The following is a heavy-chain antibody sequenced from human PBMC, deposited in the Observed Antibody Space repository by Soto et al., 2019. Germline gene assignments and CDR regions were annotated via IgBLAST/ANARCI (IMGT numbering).Heavy chain of an antibody. Sequence: ASVKVSCKASGYTFTSYGISWVRQAPGQGLEWMGWISAYNGNTNYAQKLQGRVTMTIDTSTSTAYMELRSLRSDDTAVYYCARVETIFGVVTKQYYFDYWGQGTLVTVSS. CDR2: ISAYNGNT. J-gene: IGHJ4*02. CDR3: ARVETIFGVVTKQYYFDY. CDR1: GYTFTSYG. V-gene: IGHV1-18*04. D-gene: IGHD3-3*01.